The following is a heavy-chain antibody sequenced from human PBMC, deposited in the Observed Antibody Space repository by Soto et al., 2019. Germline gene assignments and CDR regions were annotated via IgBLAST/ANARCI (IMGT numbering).Heavy chain of an antibody. J-gene: IGHJ6*02. CDR2: ISFDGTNT. D-gene: IGHD2-15*01. V-gene: IGHV3-30-3*01. Sequence: QVKLVESGGGVVQPGKSLRLSCVVSGFTFTSYAMHWVRQAPGKGLEWVAVISFDGTNTYYADSVKGRFTFSRDNSKNTLYLQMNSLRPEDTAVYYCSMDHLYCSDSDCFRGYYGMDVWGQGTTVTVSS. CDR3: SMDHLYCSDSDCFRGYYGMDV. CDR1: GFTFTSYA.